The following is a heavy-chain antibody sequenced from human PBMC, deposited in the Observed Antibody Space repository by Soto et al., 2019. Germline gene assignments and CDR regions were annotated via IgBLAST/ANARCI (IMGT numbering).Heavy chain of an antibody. J-gene: IGHJ4*02. CDR1: GGSISGYY. D-gene: IGHD3-10*01. V-gene: IGHV4-39*01. Sequence: PSETLSLTCTVSGGSISGYYWTWIRQPPGKGLGWVGSLFYGGTTDYNPSLKSRLTMSLDTSKNHFSLKLRSVTAADTAVYYCARHRGPAPVYWGQGTLVTVSS. CDR2: LFYGGTT. CDR3: ARHRGPAPVY.